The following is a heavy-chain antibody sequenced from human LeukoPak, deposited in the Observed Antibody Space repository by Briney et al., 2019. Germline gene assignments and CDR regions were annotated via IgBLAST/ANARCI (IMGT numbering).Heavy chain of an antibody. J-gene: IGHJ3*02. D-gene: IGHD6-13*01. CDR1: GFTFSHYT. CDR2: IYSSSGYV. V-gene: IGHV3-21*01. Sequence: AGSLRLSCAASGFTFSHYTMNWVRQAPGKGLEWVSSIYSSSGYVSSADSMKGRFTISRDNAKSSLYLQMNSLRAEDTAVYFCARGNAGNDAFDIWGQGTMVAVSS. CDR3: ARGNAGNDAFDI.